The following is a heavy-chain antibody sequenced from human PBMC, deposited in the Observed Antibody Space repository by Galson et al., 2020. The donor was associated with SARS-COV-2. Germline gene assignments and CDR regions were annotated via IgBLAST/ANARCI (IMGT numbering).Heavy chain of an antibody. Sequence: GGSLRLSCAASGFTFSSYAMHWVRQAPGKGLEWVAVISYDGSNKYYADSVKGRFTISRDNSKNTLYLQMNSLRAEDTAVYYCARDGRLRFLEWLSPEPEYYFDYWGQGTLVTVSS. CDR1: GFTFSSYA. CDR2: ISYDGSNK. CDR3: ARDGRLRFLEWLSPEPEYYFDY. D-gene: IGHD3-3*01. J-gene: IGHJ4*02. V-gene: IGHV3-30*04.